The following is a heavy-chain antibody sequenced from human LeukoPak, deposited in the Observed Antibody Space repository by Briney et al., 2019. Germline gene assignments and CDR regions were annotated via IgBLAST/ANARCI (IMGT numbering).Heavy chain of an antibody. CDR1: GGSISSGGYY. D-gene: IGHD4-17*01. J-gene: IGHJ4*02. Sequence: SGTPSLTCTVSGGSISSGGYYWSWIRQHPGTGLEWVGYIYYSGSTYYNPSLKSRVTISVDTSKNQFSLKLSSVTAADTAVYYCARCGKDGDYVQNWGQGTLVTVSS. CDR2: IYYSGST. V-gene: IGHV4-31*03. CDR3: ARCGKDGDYVQN.